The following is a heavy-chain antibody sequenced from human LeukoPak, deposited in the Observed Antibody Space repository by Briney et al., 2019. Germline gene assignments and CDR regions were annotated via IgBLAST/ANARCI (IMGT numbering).Heavy chain of an antibody. CDR2: MYTSGST. CDR1: GGSISSYY. V-gene: IGHV4-4*07. J-gene: IGHJ6*03. Sequence: SETLSLTCTVSGGSISSYYWNWIRQPAGKGLEWIGRMYTSGSTDYNPSLKSRVTMSVDTSKNQFSLKLTSVTAADTAVYYCARVNREYCSSTSCYTVNYYYYYYMDVWGKGTTVTVSS. D-gene: IGHD2-2*02. CDR3: ARVNREYCSSTSCYTVNYYYYYYMDV.